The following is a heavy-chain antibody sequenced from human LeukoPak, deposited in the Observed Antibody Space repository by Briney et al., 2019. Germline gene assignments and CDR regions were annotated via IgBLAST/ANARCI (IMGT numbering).Heavy chain of an antibody. D-gene: IGHD5-24*01. Sequence: GASVNVSFTASGYTFTSYAMHWVRQAPGQRLEWMGWINAGNGNTKYSQKFQGRVTITRDTSASTAYMELSSLRSEDTAVYYCARVLATMGIDYWGQGTLVTVSS. CDR3: ARVLATMGIDY. V-gene: IGHV1-3*01. CDR2: INAGNGNT. CDR1: GYTFTSYA. J-gene: IGHJ4*02.